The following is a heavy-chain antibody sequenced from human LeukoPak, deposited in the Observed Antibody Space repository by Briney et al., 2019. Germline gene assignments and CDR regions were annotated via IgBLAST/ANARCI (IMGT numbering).Heavy chain of an antibody. CDR2: MNPNGGNT. J-gene: IGHJ2*01. Sequence: GASVKVSCKASGYTFTSYDINWVRQATGQGLEWMGWMNPNGGNTGYAQKFQGRVTMTRNTSISTAYMELSSLRSEDTAVYYCARGVRYFDWLLHYWYFDLWGRGTLVTVSS. CDR1: GYTFTSYD. D-gene: IGHD3-9*01. CDR3: ARGVRYFDWLLHYWYFDL. V-gene: IGHV1-8*01.